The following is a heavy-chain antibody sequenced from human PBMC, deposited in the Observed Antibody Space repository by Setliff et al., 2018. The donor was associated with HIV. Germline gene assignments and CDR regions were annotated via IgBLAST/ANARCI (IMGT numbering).Heavy chain of an antibody. CDR3: ARARSDWYNVRPYYFDL. CDR1: GASFVGDNH. V-gene: IGHV4-30-4*01. CDR2: FMYTDIHYVNYLN. D-gene: IGHD6-19*01. J-gene: IGHJ4*02. Sequence: LSLTCAVSGASFVGDNHWSWIRQTPKRGLEWIAYFMYTDIHYVNYLNYRNPSLASRLSISVDKSKNQFSLTLSSVTAADTAVYYCARARSDWYNVRPYYFDLWGQGTPVTVLL.